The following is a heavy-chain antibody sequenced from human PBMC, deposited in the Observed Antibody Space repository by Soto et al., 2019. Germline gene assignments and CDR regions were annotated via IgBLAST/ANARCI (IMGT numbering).Heavy chain of an antibody. J-gene: IGHJ6*02. V-gene: IGHV1-2*04. CDR1: GYTFTGYY. D-gene: IGHD3-9*01. CDR2: INPNSGGT. Sequence: ASVKVSCKASGYTFTGYYMHWVRQAPGQGLEWMGWINPNSGGTNYAQKFQGWVTMTRDTSISTAYMELSRLRSDDTAVYYCASALRRGEYYDILTGYYPNYYGMDVWGQGTTVTVSS. CDR3: ASALRRGEYYDILTGYYPNYYGMDV.